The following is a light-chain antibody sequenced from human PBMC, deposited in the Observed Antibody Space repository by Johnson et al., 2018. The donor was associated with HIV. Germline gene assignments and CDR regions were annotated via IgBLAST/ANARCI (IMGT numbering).Light chain of an antibody. CDR3: GTWDKSLNTGAV. J-gene: IGLJ1*01. Sequence: VLTQPPSVSAAPGQEVTISCSGRYSNIGSNYVSWYQQLPGTAPKLLIYDNDKRPSGIPDRFSGSKSGTSATLGIAGLQTGDEADYYCGTWDKSLNTGAVFGTGTKVTVL. CDR1: YSNIGSNY. CDR2: DND. V-gene: IGLV1-51*01.